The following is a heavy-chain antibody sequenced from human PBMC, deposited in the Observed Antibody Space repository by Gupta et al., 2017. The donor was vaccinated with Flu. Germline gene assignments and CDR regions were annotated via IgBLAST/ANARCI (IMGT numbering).Heavy chain of an antibody. CDR1: GFTFRNYA. Sequence: QVHLVESGVGVVQPERSLRLSCAASGFTFRNYAMHWVRQAPGKGLEWVAVIWADGSDEYYGDSVKGRFTISRDNSKNTLYLQMNSLRVEDTAVYYCARGTYGTRSDFDFWGQGALVTVSS. CDR2: IWADGSDE. J-gene: IGHJ4*02. CDR3: ARGTYGTRSDFDF. D-gene: IGHD3-16*01. V-gene: IGHV3-33*01.